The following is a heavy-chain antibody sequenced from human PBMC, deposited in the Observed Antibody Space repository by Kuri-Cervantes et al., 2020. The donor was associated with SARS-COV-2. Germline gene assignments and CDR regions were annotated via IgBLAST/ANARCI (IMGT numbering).Heavy chain of an antibody. J-gene: IGHJ4*02. CDR2: INPNSGGT. CDR1: GYTFTGYY. V-gene: IGHV1-2*02. CDR3: ARGAYNWNDEGEAPGY. D-gene: IGHD1-1*01. Sequence: ASVKVSCKASGYTFTGYYMHWVRQAPGRGLEWMGWINPNSGGTNYAQKFQGRVTMTRDTSISTAYMELRSLRSDDTAVYYCARGAYNWNDEGEAPGYWGQGTLVTVSS.